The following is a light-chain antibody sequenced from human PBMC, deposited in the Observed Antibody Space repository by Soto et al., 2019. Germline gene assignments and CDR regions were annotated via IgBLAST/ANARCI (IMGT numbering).Light chain of an antibody. Sequence: ELTQSPPFLSASVGDRVTITCRADEGITTYLAWYQQQPGKAPKVLIYGASTLQNGVPPRFSGSGSGTEFTLTISSLQPEDFATYYCQQVKSFPLTFGGGTKVEVK. J-gene: IGKJ4*01. V-gene: IGKV1-9*01. CDR2: GAS. CDR3: QQVKSFPLT. CDR1: EGITTY.